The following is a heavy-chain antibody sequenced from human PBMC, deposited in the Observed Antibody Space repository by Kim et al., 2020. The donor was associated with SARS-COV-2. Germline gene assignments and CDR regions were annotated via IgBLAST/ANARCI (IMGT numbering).Heavy chain of an antibody. CDR3: TRLVRDVATGDF. D-gene: IGHD2-15*01. Sequence: EDAASVRGRFTISRDDSRNSVYLQMNSLKSEDTAVYYCTRLVRDVATGDFWGQGTLVTVSS. V-gene: IGHV3-72*01. J-gene: IGHJ4*02.